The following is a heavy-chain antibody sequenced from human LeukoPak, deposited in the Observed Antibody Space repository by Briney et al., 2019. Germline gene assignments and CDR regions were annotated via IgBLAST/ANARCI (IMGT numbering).Heavy chain of an antibody. Sequence: GGSLRLSCAASGFTFSSYSMNWVRQAPGKGLEWVSYISSSSTTIYYADSVKGRFTISRDNAKNSLYLQINSLRDEDTAVYYWARDAQHLVDLYYYYYYMDVWGKGTTVTVSS. D-gene: IGHD6-13*01. CDR2: ISSSSTTI. J-gene: IGHJ6*03. V-gene: IGHV3-48*02. CDR3: ARDAQHLVDLYYYYYYMDV. CDR1: GFTFSSYS.